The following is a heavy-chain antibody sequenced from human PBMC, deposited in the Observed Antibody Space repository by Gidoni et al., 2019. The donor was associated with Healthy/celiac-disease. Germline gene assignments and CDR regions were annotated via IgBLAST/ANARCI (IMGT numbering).Heavy chain of an antibody. D-gene: IGHD1-26*01. V-gene: IGHV3-11*06. CDR2: ISSSSSYT. Sequence: QVQLVESGGGLVKPGGSLRLSCAAPGFPFSAYYMSWIRQAPGKGLEWVSYISSSSSYTNYADSVKGRFTISRDNAKNSLYLQMNSLRAEDTAVYYCARMITLQWELNYGMDVWGQGTTVTVSS. CDR3: ARMITLQWELNYGMDV. CDR1: GFPFSAYY. J-gene: IGHJ6*02.